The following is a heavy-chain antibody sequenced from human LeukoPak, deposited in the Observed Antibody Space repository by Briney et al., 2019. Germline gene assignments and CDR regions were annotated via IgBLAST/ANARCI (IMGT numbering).Heavy chain of an antibody. V-gene: IGHV3-23*01. J-gene: IGHJ4*02. D-gene: IGHD3-10*01. Sequence: GGSLRLSCAASGFTFSSYGMSWVRQAPGKGLEWVSGIRGSGDRTFYADSVKGRFTISRDNAKNSLYLQMNSLRAEDTAVYYCAGLWFGDRPPFDYWGQGTLVTVSS. CDR2: IRGSGDRT. CDR3: AGLWFGDRPPFDY. CDR1: GFTFSSYG.